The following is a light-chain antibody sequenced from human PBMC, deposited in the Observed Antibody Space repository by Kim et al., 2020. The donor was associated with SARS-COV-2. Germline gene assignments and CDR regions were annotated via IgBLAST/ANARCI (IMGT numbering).Light chain of an antibody. CDR1: TGQINYA. CDR3: QTWGSGIGV. CDR2: LYSDGGH. Sequence: ASVKRTGTLTTGQINYAMAVLPQQPGKGPRYLMRLYSDGGHNKGGGIPDRFSGSTSGSEYSLTNSSLQSEDEADYYCQTWGSGIGVFGGGTQLSVL. J-gene: IGLJ2*01. V-gene: IGLV4-69*01.